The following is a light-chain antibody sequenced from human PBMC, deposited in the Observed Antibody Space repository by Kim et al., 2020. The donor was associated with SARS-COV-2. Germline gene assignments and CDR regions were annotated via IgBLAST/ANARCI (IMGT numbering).Light chain of an antibody. CDR1: QHIRRW. V-gene: IGKV1-12*01. CDR3: QQANMYPLT. Sequence: APVGDRVAITFRASQHIRRWLAWYQQKPGKAPKLLIYAASDLQRGVPSRFSGSGSGTDFNLTISGLQPEDFGTYYCQQANMYPLTFGGGTKVDIK. CDR2: AAS. J-gene: IGKJ4*01.